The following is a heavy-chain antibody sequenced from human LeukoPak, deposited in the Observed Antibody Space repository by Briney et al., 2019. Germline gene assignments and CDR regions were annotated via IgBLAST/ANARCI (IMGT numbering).Heavy chain of an antibody. V-gene: IGHV4-34*01. CDR2: INHSGGT. Sequence: SETLSLTCAVYGGSFSGYYWSWIRQPPGKGLEWIGEINHSGGTNYNPSLKSRVTISVDTSRNQFSLKLSSVTAADTAVYYCASRLRSSWNGEIDYWGQGTLVTVSS. CDR3: ASRLRSSWNGEIDY. D-gene: IGHD6-13*01. J-gene: IGHJ4*02. CDR1: GGSFSGYY.